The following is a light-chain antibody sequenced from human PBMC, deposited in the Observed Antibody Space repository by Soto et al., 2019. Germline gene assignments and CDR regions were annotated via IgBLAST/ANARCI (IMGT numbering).Light chain of an antibody. V-gene: IGLV3-21*02. CDR2: DDS. CDR1: NIGSKS. CDR3: QVWDSSSDHRDYV. Sequence: SYELTQPPSVSVAPGQTARITCGGNNIGSKSVHWYQQRPCQAPVLVVYDDSDRPSGIPERFSGSNSGNTATLTISRVEAGDEADYYCQVWDSSSDHRDYVFGTGTKVTVL. J-gene: IGLJ1*01.